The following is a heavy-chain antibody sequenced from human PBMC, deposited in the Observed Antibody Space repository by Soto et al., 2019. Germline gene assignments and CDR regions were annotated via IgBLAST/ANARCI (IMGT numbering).Heavy chain of an antibody. V-gene: IGHV4-31*03. CDR1: GVSISSGGYY. CDR3: ARGINYYDSSGYYYFDY. D-gene: IGHD3-22*01. CDR2: IYYSGST. J-gene: IGHJ4*02. Sequence: PSATLSLTCTVSGVSISSGGYYGSWIRQHPGKGLEWIGYIYYSGSTYYNPSLKSRVTISVDTSKNQFSLKLSSVTAADTAVYYCARGINYYDSSGYYYFDYWGQGTLVTVSS.